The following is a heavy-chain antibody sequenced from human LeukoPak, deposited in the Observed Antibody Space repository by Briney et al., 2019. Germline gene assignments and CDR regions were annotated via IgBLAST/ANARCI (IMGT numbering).Heavy chain of an antibody. CDR3: ARSNQADDY. Sequence: PGGSLRLSCAASGFTFSSYWMHWVRQVPGKGLVRVSRINPGGSSTAYADSVKGRFTISRDNAKNTLYLQMDSLRAEDTAIYYCARSNQADDYWGQGTLVTVSS. D-gene: IGHD1-14*01. CDR2: INPGGSST. CDR1: GFTFSSYW. V-gene: IGHV3-74*01. J-gene: IGHJ4*02.